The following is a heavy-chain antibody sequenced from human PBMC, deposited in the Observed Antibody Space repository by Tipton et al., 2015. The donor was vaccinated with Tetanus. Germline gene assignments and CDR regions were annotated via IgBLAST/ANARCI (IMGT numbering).Heavy chain of an antibody. CDR1: GGSLFSGSFY. CDR2: IYYNGNT. J-gene: IGHJ4*02. Sequence: TLSLTCIVSGGSLFSGSFYWAWIRQPPGKGLEWIGNIYYNGNTYYLSSLKTRATISADTSKNQFSLRPTSVTAADTAVYYCARANNEFPKKGPFDSWGQGSLVIVSS. D-gene: IGHD1-1*01. CDR3: ARANNEFPKKGPFDS. V-gene: IGHV4-39*07.